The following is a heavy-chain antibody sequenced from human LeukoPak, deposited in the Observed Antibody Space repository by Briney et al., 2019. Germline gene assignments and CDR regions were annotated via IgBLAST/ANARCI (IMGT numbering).Heavy chain of an antibody. CDR2: ISSTGIAT. CDR3: ANPEGLDDVQGHGMDV. CDR1: GFTFNNYA. Sequence: GGSLRLSCATSGFTFNNYAMSWVRQAPGKGLEWVSAISSTGIATYYADSVKGRFTISRDNSKNTLYLQMNSLRAEDTAVYYCANPEGLDDVQGHGMDVWGQGTTVTVSS. J-gene: IGHJ6*02. V-gene: IGHV3-23*01. D-gene: IGHD3/OR15-3a*01.